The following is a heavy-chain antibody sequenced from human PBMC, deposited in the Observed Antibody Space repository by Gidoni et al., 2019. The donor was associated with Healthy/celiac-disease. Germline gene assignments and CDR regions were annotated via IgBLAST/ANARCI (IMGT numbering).Heavy chain of an antibody. J-gene: IGHJ6*02. CDR1: GYTFTGYY. D-gene: IGHD1-1*01. V-gene: IGHV1-2*04. CDR3: ARGRGGDTTYYYYGMDV. Sequence: QVQLVQSGAEEKKPGASVKVYCTAPGYTFTGYYMHWVRQAPGQGLEWMGWINPNRGGTNYAQKFQGWVTMTRDTSISTAYMELSRLRSDDTAVYYCARGRGGDTTYYYYGMDVWGQGTTVTVSS. CDR2: INPNRGGT.